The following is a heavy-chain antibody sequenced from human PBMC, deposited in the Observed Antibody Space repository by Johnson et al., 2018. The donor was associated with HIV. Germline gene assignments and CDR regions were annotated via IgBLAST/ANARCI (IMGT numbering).Heavy chain of an antibody. V-gene: IGHV3-11*01. CDR2: INWNGNTR. J-gene: IGHJ3*02. CDR1: GFTFSDYY. Sequence: QVQLVESGGGLVKPGGSLRLSCAASGFTFSDYYMSWIRQAPGKGLEWVSGINWNGNTRDYVDSVKGRFTISRDNAKNSLLLQMKSLRAEDTALYYCARALTGTTQGAFDSWGQGTMVTVSS. CDR3: ARALTGTTQGAFDS. D-gene: IGHD1-7*01.